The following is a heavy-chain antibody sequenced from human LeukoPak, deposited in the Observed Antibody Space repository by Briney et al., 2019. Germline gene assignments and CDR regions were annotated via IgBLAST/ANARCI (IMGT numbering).Heavy chain of an antibody. D-gene: IGHD2-15*01. CDR1: GFTFSSYW. CDR2: IKEDGSDK. J-gene: IGHJ6*04. V-gene: IGHV3-7*03. CDR3: ARIVAYGFDV. Sequence: GGSLRLSCAASGFTFSSYWMSWVRQAPGKGLEWVGNIKEDGSDKYYVESVRGRFTISRDNAENSMYLQTNSLRVEDTAIYYCARIVAYGFDVWGKGTTVTVSS.